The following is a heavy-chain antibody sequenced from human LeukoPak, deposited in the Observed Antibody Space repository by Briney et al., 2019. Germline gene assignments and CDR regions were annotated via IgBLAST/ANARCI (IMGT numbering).Heavy chain of an antibody. J-gene: IGHJ5*02. CDR3: ARDWSLSITMTLMTPLGWFDP. D-gene: IGHD3-22*01. Sequence: GSLRLSCAVSGFTVSGNYITWVRQSPGKGLEWIGSIDYRGNTYYRPSVKSRITMSVDTSYNQFSLKSTSVTAADSAVYYCARDWSLSITMTLMTPLGWFDPWGQGILVTVSS. CDR1: GFTVSGNY. CDR2: IDYRGNT. V-gene: IGHV4-39*07.